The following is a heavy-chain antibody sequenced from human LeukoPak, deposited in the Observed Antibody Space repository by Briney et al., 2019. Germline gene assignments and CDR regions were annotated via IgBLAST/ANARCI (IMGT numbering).Heavy chain of an antibody. CDR2: INHSGST. V-gene: IGHV4-39*07. J-gene: IGHJ5*02. D-gene: IGHD2-15*01. CDR3: AKSQLLRQAEHCSGGRCYWPFWLDP. Sequence: SETLSLTCTVSGASISGSGYYWGWIRQPPGKGLEWIGEINHSGSTNYNPSLKSRVTISVDTSKNQFSLKLSSVTAADTAVYYCAKSQLLRQAEHCSGGRCYWPFWLDPWGQGTLVTVSS. CDR1: GASISGSGYY.